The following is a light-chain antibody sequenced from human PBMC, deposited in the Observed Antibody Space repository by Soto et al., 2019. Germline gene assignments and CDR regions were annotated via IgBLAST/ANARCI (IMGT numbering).Light chain of an antibody. CDR3: QQCAHTPLT. CDR2: DAS. Sequence: EIVLTQSPGTLSLSPGERATLSCRASQTVTNNYLAWYQQKPGQAPRLPIYDASSRATGIPDRFSGSGSGTDFTLTISRLEPEDFAVYYCQQCAHTPLTFGQGTKVEIK. V-gene: IGKV3-20*01. CDR1: QTVTNNY. J-gene: IGKJ1*01.